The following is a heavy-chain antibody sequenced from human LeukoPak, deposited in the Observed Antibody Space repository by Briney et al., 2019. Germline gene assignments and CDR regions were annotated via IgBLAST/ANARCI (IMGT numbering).Heavy chain of an antibody. D-gene: IGHD3-10*01. CDR1: GFTFSDYY. CDR3: ARDTRWFVPGRKGAFDY. CDR2: ISSSGSTI. J-gene: IGHJ4*02. Sequence: PGGSLRLSCAASGFTFSDYYMSWIRQAPGKGLEWVSYISSSGSTIYYADSVKGRFTISRDNAKNSLYLQMNSLRAEDTAVYYCARDTRWFVPGRKGAFDYWGQGTLVTVSS. V-gene: IGHV3-11*01.